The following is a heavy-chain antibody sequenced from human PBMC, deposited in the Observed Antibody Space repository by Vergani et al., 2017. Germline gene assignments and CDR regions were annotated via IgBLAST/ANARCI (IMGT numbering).Heavy chain of an antibody. V-gene: IGHV3-9*01. CDR3: AKVGMVTAIFYYMDV. CDR2: ISWNSGSI. CDR1: GFTFDDYA. Sequence: EVQLVESGGGLVQPGGSLRLSCAASGFTFDDYAMHWVRQAPGKGLEWVSGISWNSGSIGYADSVKGRFTISRDNAKNSLYLQMNSLRAEDTALYYCAKVGMVTAIFYYMDVWGKGTTVTVSS. D-gene: IGHD2-21*02. J-gene: IGHJ6*03.